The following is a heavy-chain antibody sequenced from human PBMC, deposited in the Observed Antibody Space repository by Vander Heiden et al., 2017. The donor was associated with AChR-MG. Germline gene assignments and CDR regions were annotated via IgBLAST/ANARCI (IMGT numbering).Heavy chain of an antibody. D-gene: IGHD2-15*01. V-gene: IGHV5-51*03. CDR2: ISPVDSET. Sequence: EVQLVQSGAEGKRPGESLKTSRKGSGYSFTSYWVGWGRRRPGKGLEWMGIISPVDSETSYSPSFQGKVTSSADKSISTAYLQWSSLKASDTAMYYCARRGEYCSGGSCYFAFDIWGQGTMVTVSS. CDR1: GYSFTSYW. J-gene: IGHJ3*02. CDR3: ARRGEYCSGGSCYFAFDI.